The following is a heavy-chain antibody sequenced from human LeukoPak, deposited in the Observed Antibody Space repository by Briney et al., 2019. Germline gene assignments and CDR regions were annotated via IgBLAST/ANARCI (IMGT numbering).Heavy chain of an antibody. CDR2: ISPYNGNA. Sequence: ASVTVSFTSSGYTFTNYGIGWVRQAPGQGLEWMGWISPYNGNADYAQKLQGRVTMTTDTSTTTAYMELRSLRSDDTAVYYCARGDGGGVYWGQGTLVTVSS. D-gene: IGHD3-16*01. CDR1: GYTFTNYG. J-gene: IGHJ4*02. V-gene: IGHV1-18*01. CDR3: ARGDGGGVY.